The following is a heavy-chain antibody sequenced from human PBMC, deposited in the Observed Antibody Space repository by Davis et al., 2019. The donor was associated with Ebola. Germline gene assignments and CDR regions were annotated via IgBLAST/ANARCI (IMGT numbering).Heavy chain of an antibody. D-gene: IGHD6-6*01. CDR3: AGNLYSSSSAWDY. CDR2: IRYDGSNK. Sequence: GESLKISCAASGFTFSSYGMHWVRQAPGKGLEWVAFIRYDGSNKYYADSVKGRFTISRDNSKNTLYLQMNSLRAEDTAVYYCAGNLYSSSSAWDYWGQGTLVTVSS. CDR1: GFTFSSYG. J-gene: IGHJ4*02. V-gene: IGHV3-30*02.